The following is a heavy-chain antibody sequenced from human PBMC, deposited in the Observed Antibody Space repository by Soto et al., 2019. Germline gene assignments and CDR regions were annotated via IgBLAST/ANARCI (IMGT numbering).Heavy chain of an antibody. CDR3: AIPAAAGYYYYGMDV. J-gene: IGHJ6*02. D-gene: IGHD6-13*01. CDR1: GGAISSSSYY. Sequence: PSETLSLTCTVSGGAISSSSYYWGWSRQPPGKGLEWIGSIYYSGSTDDNPTLKSRVTISEDTYKNQFSMKLSSVTAADTAVYYCAIPAAAGYYYYGMDVWGQGTTVTVSS. CDR2: IYYSGST. V-gene: IGHV4-39*01.